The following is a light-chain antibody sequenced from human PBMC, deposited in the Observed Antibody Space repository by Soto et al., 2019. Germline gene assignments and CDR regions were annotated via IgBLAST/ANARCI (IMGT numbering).Light chain of an antibody. CDR3: NSYTSSTAYV. CDR1: SSDVGRYNY. J-gene: IGLJ1*01. V-gene: IGLV2-14*01. Sequence: QSVLTQPASVSGSPGQSITISCTGASSDVGRYNYVSWYQLHPGKAPKLIIYEVSNRPSGVSNRFSSSKSGNTASLTISGLRAEDEADYYCNSYTSSTAYVFGTGTKVPS. CDR2: EVS.